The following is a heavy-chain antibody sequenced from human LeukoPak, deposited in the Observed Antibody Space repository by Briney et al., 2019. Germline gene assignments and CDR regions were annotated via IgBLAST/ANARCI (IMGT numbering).Heavy chain of an antibody. CDR1: GLTFGDYA. Sequence: TGGSLRLSCTASGLTFGDYAMSWVRQAPGKGLEWVGFIRSKAYGGTTEYAASVKGRFTISRDDSKSIAYLQMNSLKTEDTAVYYCTRVSVDTAMVYWGQGTLVTVSS. J-gene: IGHJ4*02. CDR3: TRVSVDTAMVY. CDR2: IRSKAYGGTT. V-gene: IGHV3-49*04. D-gene: IGHD5-18*01.